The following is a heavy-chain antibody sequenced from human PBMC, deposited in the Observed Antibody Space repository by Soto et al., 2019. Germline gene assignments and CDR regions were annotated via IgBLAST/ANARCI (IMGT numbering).Heavy chain of an antibody. V-gene: IGHV4-39*01. CDR3: ARQRIGAACFDP. J-gene: IGHJ5*02. Sequence: QPPGKGLEWIGSIYYTGSTYYNPSLKSPATISVHTSKNQFSLKLSAVTAADTAVYYCARQRIGAACFDPWRQGTLVTV. D-gene: IGHD1-26*01. CDR2: IYYTGST.